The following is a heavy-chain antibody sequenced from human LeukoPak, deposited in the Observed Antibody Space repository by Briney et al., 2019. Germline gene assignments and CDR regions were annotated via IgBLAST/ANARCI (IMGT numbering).Heavy chain of an antibody. J-gene: IGHJ5*02. D-gene: IGHD3-22*01. V-gene: IGHV4-59*01. CDR1: GGSISSYY. Sequence: SETLSLTCTVSGGSISSYYWSWIGQPPGKGLEWIGYIYYSGSSNYNPSLKSRVTISVDTSKNQFSLKLSSVTAADTAVYYCARLTYYYDSSGYQTQNWFDPWGQGTLVTVSS. CDR3: ARLTYYYDSSGYQTQNWFDP. CDR2: IYYSGSS.